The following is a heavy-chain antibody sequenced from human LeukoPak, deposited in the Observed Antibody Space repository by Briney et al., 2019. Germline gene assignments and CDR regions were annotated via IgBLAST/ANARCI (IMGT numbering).Heavy chain of an antibody. V-gene: IGHV4-30-4*08. CDR1: GGSISSGDYY. Sequence: SQTLSLTCTVSGGSISSGDYYWSWIRQPPGKGLEWIGYIYYSGSTYYNPFLKSRVTISVDTSKNQFSLKLSSVTAADTAVYYCARQTFWSGYPPSDYWGQGTLVTVSS. CDR2: IYYSGST. CDR3: ARQTFWSGYPPSDY. J-gene: IGHJ4*02. D-gene: IGHD3-3*01.